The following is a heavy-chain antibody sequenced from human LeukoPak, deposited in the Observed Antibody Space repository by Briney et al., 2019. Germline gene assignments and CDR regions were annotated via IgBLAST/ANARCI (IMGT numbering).Heavy chain of an antibody. Sequence: KPSETLSLTCAVYGGSFSGYHWSWIRQPPGKGLEWIGEINHSGSTNYNPSLKSRVTISVDTSKNQFSLKLSSVTAADTAVYYCARGGGFGELYSWGQGTLVTVSS. CDR2: INHSGST. J-gene: IGHJ5*02. D-gene: IGHD3-10*01. CDR1: GGSFSGYH. CDR3: ARGGGFGELYS. V-gene: IGHV4-34*01.